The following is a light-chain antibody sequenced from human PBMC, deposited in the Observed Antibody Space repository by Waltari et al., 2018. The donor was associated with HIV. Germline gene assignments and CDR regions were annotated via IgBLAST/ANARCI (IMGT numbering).Light chain of an antibody. CDR1: SFNIGAGYD. J-gene: IGLJ3*02. V-gene: IGLV1-40*01. CDR2: GNT. Sequence: QSVLTQPPSVSGAPGQRVTISCTGNSFNIGAGYDVHWYQQFPGTAPRLPIHGNTNRPSGVPDRFSGSKSDTSASLAITGLEAEDEADYYCQSYDRSLTGWVFGGGTKLTVL. CDR3: QSYDRSLTGWV.